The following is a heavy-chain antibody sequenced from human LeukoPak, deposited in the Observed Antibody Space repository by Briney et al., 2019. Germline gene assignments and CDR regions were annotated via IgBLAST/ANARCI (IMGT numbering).Heavy chain of an antibody. J-gene: IGHJ6*03. CDR1: GGTFSSYA. D-gene: IGHD6-19*01. Sequence: GSSVKVSCKASGGTFSSYAIGWVRQAPGQGLEWMGGIIPIFGTANYAQKFQGRVTITADESTSTAYMELSSLRSEDTAVYYCARPYSSGRAYYYYYMDVWGKGTTVTVSS. CDR3: ARPYSSGRAYYYYYMDV. CDR2: IIPIFGTA. V-gene: IGHV1-69*01.